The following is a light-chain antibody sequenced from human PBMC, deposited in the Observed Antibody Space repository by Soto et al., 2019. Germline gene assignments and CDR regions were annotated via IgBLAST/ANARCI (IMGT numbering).Light chain of an antibody. Sequence: EVVLTQSPGTLSLSPGERATLSCWASQSVSRSYLAWYQQKPGQAPRLLIYIASSRATGIPDRFSGSGSGTDFTLTISRLEPEDFAMYYCQQHGSSPYTFGQGTKLEIK. CDR2: IAS. CDR3: QQHGSSPYT. J-gene: IGKJ2*01. V-gene: IGKV3-20*01. CDR1: QSVSRSY.